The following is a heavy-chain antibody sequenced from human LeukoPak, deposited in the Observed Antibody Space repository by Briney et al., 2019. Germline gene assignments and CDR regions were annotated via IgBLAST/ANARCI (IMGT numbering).Heavy chain of an antibody. Sequence: SETLTLTCAVYGGSFSGYYWSWIRQPPGKGLEWIGEINHSGSTNYNPSLKSRVTISVDTSKNQFSLKLSSVTAADTAVYYCARWVRYFDWLPYDAFDIWGQGTMVTVSS. CDR2: INHSGST. D-gene: IGHD3-9*01. V-gene: IGHV4-34*01. J-gene: IGHJ3*02. CDR3: ARWVRYFDWLPYDAFDI. CDR1: GGSFSGYY.